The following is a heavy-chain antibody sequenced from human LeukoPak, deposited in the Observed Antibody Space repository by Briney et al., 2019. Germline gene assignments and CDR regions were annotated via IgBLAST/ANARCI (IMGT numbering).Heavy chain of an antibody. CDR3: AKGLIPVDGTYYFDY. Sequence: PGGSPRLSCAASGFTFSTYGMSWVRQAPGKGLEWVSVISGSGGSIYYADSVKGRFTISRDNSKNTLYLQMNSLRAGDTAVYYCAKGLIPVDGTYYFDYWGQGTLVAVSS. D-gene: IGHD6-19*01. J-gene: IGHJ4*02. CDR1: GFTFSTYG. V-gene: IGHV3-23*01. CDR2: ISGSGGSI.